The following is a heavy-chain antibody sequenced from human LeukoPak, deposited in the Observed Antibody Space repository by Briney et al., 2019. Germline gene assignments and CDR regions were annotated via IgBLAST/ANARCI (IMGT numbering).Heavy chain of an antibody. CDR2: IKEDGSAE. J-gene: IGHJ5*02. Sequence: PGGSLRLSCAASGFTFSSHWMGWVRQAPGKGLEWVANIKEDGSAEHYVDSVRGRFTISIDNAKNSLYLQMNSLGAEDTAVYYCARDAGYYVHDLWGQGTLVTVSS. V-gene: IGHV3-7*01. CDR1: GFTFSSHW. D-gene: IGHD3-10*02. CDR3: ARDAGYYVHDL.